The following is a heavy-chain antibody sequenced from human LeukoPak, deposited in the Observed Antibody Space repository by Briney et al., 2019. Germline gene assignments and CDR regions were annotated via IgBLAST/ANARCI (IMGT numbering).Heavy chain of an antibody. CDR3: ARAFGVLTGYSNPRFDP. Sequence: PSETLSLTCAVYGGSFSGYYWSWIRQPPGKGLEWIGEINHSGSTNYNPSLKSRVTISVDTSKNQFSLKLSSVTAADTAVYYCARAFGVLTGYSNPRFDPWGQGTLVTVSS. CDR2: INHSGST. V-gene: IGHV4-34*01. D-gene: IGHD3-9*01. J-gene: IGHJ5*02. CDR1: GGSFSGYY.